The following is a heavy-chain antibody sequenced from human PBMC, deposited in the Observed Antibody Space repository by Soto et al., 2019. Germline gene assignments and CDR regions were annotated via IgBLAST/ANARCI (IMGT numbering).Heavy chain of an antibody. CDR3: VHRRIAMTQNWFDP. J-gene: IGHJ5*02. CDR1: GFSLSASGVG. V-gene: IGHV2-5*02. D-gene: IGHD6-13*01. Sequence: QITLKESGPTLVKPTQTLTLTCTFSGFSLSASGVGVGWIRQPPGKALEWLALIYWDDDKRYSPSLKSRLTITKDTSKKQVVLTMTNMDPADTATYYCVHRRIAMTQNWFDPWGQGTLVTVSS. CDR2: IYWDDDK.